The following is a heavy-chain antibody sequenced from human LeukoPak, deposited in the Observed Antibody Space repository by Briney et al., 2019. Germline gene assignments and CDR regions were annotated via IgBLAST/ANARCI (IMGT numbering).Heavy chain of an antibody. D-gene: IGHD3-10*01. J-gene: IGHJ4*02. V-gene: IGHV1-2*02. CDR3: ASTMVRGVIAEFDY. CDR1: GYTFTGYY. CDR2: INPNSGGT. Sequence: ASVKVSCKASGYTFTGYYMHWVRQAPGQGLEWMGWINPNSGGTNCAQKFQGRVTMTRDTSISTAYMELSRLRSDDTAVYYCASTMVRGVIAEFDYWGQRTLVTVSS.